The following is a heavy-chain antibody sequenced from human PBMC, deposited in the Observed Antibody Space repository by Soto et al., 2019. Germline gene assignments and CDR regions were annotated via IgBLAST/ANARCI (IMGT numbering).Heavy chain of an antibody. J-gene: IGHJ4*02. CDR3: AIHPSSLK. V-gene: IGHV3-53*02. Sequence: EVQLVETGGGLVQPGGSLRLSCAASGFTVFNNYMSWVRQAPGEGLEWVSVIFSGGSTSYADSVKGRFTVSRDSSKNTLYLQMNSLRAEDTAVYYCAIHPSSLKWGQGTLVTVSP. CDR1: GFTVFNNY. CDR2: IFSGGST.